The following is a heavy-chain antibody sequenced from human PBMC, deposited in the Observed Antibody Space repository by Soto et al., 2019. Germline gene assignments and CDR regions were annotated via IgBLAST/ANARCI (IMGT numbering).Heavy chain of an antibody. CDR3: AKDGNWLDVFLDL. Sequence: PGGSLRLSCVVSGIDFSNYAMTWVRQAPGKGLEWVAISSTSGRSTYHADSVRGRFTISGDNSKNTLYLHMTNLRAEDTAVYYCAKDGNWLDVFLDLWGQGTPVTVSS. CDR1: GIDFSNYA. D-gene: IGHD6-19*01. CDR2: SSTSGRST. V-gene: IGHV3-23*01. J-gene: IGHJ4*02.